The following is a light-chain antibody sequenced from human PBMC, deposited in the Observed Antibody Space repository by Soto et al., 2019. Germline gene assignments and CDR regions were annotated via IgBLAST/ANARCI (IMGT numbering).Light chain of an antibody. CDR2: DAS. Sequence: DIQMTQSPSTLSASVGDRVTITCRASQRISTWLAWYQQKLGEAPRLLISDASSLQNGVPPRFSGSTSGTEFTLTITXLQPDDSATYYCQQYHSYWTFGQGTKVDIK. V-gene: IGKV1-5*01. CDR1: QRISTW. CDR3: QQYHSYWT. J-gene: IGKJ1*01.